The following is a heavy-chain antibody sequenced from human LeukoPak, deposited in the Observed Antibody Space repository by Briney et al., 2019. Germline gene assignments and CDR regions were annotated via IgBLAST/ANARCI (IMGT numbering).Heavy chain of an antibody. CDR2: ISGSGGST. D-gene: IGHD4-23*01. CDR3: AKDPGGNSRRIPDFDY. Sequence: GGSLRLSCAASGFTFSSYAMSWVRQAPGKGLEWVSAISGSGGSTYYADSVKGRFTISRDDSKNTLYLQMNSLRAEDTAVYYCAKDPGGNSRRIPDFDYWGQGTLVTVSS. CDR1: GFTFSSYA. V-gene: IGHV3-23*01. J-gene: IGHJ4*02.